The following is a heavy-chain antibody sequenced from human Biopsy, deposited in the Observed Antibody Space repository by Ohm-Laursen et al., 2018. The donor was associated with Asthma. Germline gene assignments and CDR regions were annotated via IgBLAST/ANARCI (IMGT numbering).Heavy chain of an antibody. V-gene: IGHV1-3*01. J-gene: IGHJ3*02. CDR3: ARTYYDFLTGQVIDAFAI. CDR2: INAGDGNT. CDR1: GYTFIHFA. D-gene: IGHD3-9*01. Sequence: SVKVSCKASGYTFIHFAIHWVRQAPGQRLGWMGWINAGDGNTKYSQKFQGRVTITRDTSASTAYMDLRSLRSEDTAMYYCARTYYDFLTGQVIDAFAIWGQGTMVTVSS.